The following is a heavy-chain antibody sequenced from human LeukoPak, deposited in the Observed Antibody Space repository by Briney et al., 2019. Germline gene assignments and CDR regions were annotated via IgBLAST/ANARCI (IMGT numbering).Heavy chain of an antibody. D-gene: IGHD1-26*01. CDR1: GFTVSSNY. CDR3: ARGPGSYLFDY. V-gene: IGHV3-66*02. CDR2: IYSGGST. J-gene: IGHJ4*02. Sequence: GGSLRLSCAASGFTVSSNYMSWVHQAPGKGLEWVSVIYSGGSTYYADSVKGRFTISRDNSKNTLYLQMNSLRAEDTAVYYCARGPGSYLFDYWGQGTLVTVSS.